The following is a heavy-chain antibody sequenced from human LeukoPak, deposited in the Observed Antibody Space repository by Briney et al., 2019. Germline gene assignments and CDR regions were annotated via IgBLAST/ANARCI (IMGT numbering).Heavy chain of an antibody. D-gene: IGHD3-10*01. CDR3: ARTDYYGSGSRGTDAFDI. CDR1: GFTFSSYA. J-gene: IGHJ3*02. V-gene: IGHV3-23*01. CDR2: ISGSGGST. Sequence: GGSLRLSCAASGFTFSSYAMSWVRQAPGKGLEWVSAISGSGGSTYYADSVKGRFTISRDNAKNSLYLQMNSLRAEDTAVYYCARTDYYGSGSRGTDAFDIWGQGTMVTVSS.